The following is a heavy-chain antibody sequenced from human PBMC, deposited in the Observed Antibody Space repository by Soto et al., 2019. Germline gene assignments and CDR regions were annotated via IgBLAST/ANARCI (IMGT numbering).Heavy chain of an antibody. D-gene: IGHD1-26*01. V-gene: IGHV1-18*01. CDR2: INIENTTA. J-gene: IGHJ4*02. CDR3: AGGRSSFVPFQFDS. Sequence: ASVKVSCKASGGTFSSYAISWVRQAPGQGLEWMGGINIENTTAIYAQTFQGRFIMTSDTATNTASMELRRLTSDHTAIYYCAGGRSSFVPFQFDSRGQGTLVIVSS. CDR1: GGTFSSYA.